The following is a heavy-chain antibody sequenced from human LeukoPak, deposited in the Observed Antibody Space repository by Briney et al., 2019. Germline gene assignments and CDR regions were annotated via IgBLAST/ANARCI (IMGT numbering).Heavy chain of an antibody. CDR3: ARDLPWFDP. J-gene: IGHJ5*02. Sequence: SQTLSLTCTVSGGSISSGSYYGSWTRQPAGKGLEWIGRIYTSGRTTYNPSPKHRVTIPVDTSKNQFSLKLSSVTAADTAVYYCARDLPWFDPWGQGTLVTVSS. CDR1: GGSISSGSYY. V-gene: IGHV4-61*02. CDR2: IYTSGRT.